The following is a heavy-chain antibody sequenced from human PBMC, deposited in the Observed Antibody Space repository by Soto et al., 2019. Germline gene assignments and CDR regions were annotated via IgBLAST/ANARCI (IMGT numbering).Heavy chain of an antibody. V-gene: IGHV5-51*01. Sequence: PGESLKISCKGSGYSFTSYWIGWVRQMPGKGLEWMGIIYPGDSDTRYSPSFQGQVTISADKSISTAYLQWSSLKASDTAMYYCARHFEQWGPYYYGMDVWGQGTTVTVSS. CDR2: IYPGDSDT. CDR1: GYSFTSYW. D-gene: IGHD6-19*01. J-gene: IGHJ6*02. CDR3: ARHFEQWGPYYYGMDV.